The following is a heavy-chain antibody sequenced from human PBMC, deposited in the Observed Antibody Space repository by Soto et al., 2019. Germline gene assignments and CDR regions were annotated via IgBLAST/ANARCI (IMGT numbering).Heavy chain of an antibody. Sequence: SVKVSCKASGFTFTSYAVQWVRQARGQRLEWIGWIVVGSGNTNYAQKFQERVTITRDMSTSTAYMELSSLRSEDTAVYYCAIYLRTGYCTNGVCYQFEYWGQGTLVTVPS. J-gene: IGHJ4*02. CDR1: GFTFTSYA. V-gene: IGHV1-58*01. CDR2: IVVGSGNT. D-gene: IGHD2-8*01. CDR3: AIYLRTGYCTNGVCYQFEY.